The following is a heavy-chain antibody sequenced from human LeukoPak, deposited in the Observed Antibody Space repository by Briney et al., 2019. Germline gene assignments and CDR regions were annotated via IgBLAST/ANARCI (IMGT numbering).Heavy chain of an antibody. CDR3: ARSSAEEYYYDSSGPGDI. V-gene: IGHV4-31*01. D-gene: IGHD3-22*01. J-gene: IGHJ3*02. Sequence: PSETLSLTCTVSGGSISSGGYYWSWIRQHPGKGLEWMGYTYCGGSTYSNPSLKSLVNTSVDTSNNQFSLKLSSVIAADTDVYYCARSSAEEYYYDSSGPGDIWGQGTMVTVSS. CDR2: TYCGGST. CDR1: GGSISSGGYY.